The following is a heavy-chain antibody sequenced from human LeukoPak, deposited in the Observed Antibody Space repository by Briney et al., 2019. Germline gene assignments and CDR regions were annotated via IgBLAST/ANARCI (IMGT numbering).Heavy chain of an antibody. V-gene: IGHV3-23*01. Sequence: GGSLRLSCAVSGSTFSAYAMTWVRQAPEKGLEWVSVISGSGGSAYYADSVNGRFTISRDNSKNTLYLQMNSLRVEDTAVYYCAKDREIGSSWYSGAFDIWGQGTMVTVSS. J-gene: IGHJ3*02. CDR1: GSTFSAYA. CDR3: AKDREIGSSWYSGAFDI. CDR2: ISGSGGSA. D-gene: IGHD6-13*01.